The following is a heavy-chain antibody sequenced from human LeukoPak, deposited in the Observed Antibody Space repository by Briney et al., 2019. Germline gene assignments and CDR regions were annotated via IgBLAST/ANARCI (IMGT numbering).Heavy chain of an antibody. CDR1: GYTFTTYG. V-gene: IGHV1-18*01. CDR3: ARTDIVVVPAASTLTPYNWFDP. D-gene: IGHD2-2*01. CDR2: ISAYNGNT. Sequence: ASVKVSCKASGYTFTTYGISWVRQAPGQGLEWMGWISAYNGNTNYAQKLQGRVTMTTDTSTSTAYMELRSLRSDDTAVYYCARTDIVVVPAASTLTPYNWFDPWGQGTLVTVSS. J-gene: IGHJ5*02.